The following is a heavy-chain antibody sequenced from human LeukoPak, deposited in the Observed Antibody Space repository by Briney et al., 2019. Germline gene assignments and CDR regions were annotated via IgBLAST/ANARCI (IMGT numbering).Heavy chain of an antibody. CDR2: ISSSSSYI. V-gene: IGHV3-21*01. CDR1: GFTFSSYS. CDR3: ARDEGERGYLNWFDP. Sequence: GGSLRLSCAASGFTFSSYSMNWVRQAPGKGLEWVSSISSSSSYIYYADSVKGRFTISRDNAKNSLYLQMNSLRAEDTAVYYCARDEGERGYLNWFDPWGQGTLVTVS. D-gene: IGHD3-3*01. J-gene: IGHJ5*02.